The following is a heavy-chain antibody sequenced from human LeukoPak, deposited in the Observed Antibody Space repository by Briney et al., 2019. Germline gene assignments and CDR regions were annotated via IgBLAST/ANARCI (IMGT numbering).Heavy chain of an antibody. D-gene: IGHD3-3*01. J-gene: IGHJ5*02. V-gene: IGHV4-31*03. CDR2: IYYSGST. Sequence: PSQTLSLTCTVSGGSISSGGYYWSWIRQHPGKGLEWIGYIYYSGSTYYNPSLKSRVTISVDTSKNQFSLKLSSVTAADTAVYYCARERYYDFWSGSNWFDPWGQGTLVTVSS. CDR3: ARERYYDFWSGSNWFDP. CDR1: GGSISSGGYY.